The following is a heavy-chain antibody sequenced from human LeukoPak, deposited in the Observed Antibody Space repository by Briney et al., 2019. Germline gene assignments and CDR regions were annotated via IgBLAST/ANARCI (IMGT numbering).Heavy chain of an antibody. Sequence: GESLRISCKDSGNSFTSYWIGWVRQMPGKGLEWLGIINPGDSDTRYSPSFQGQVTISADKSISTANLQWSSLKASDTAMYYCARRIGSGWYDYWGQGTLVTVSS. D-gene: IGHD6-19*01. J-gene: IGHJ4*02. CDR3: ARRIGSGWYDY. CDR1: GNSFTSYW. V-gene: IGHV5-51*01. CDR2: INPGDSDT.